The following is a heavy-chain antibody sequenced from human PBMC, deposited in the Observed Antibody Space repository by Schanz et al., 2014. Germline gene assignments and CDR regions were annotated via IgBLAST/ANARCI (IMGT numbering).Heavy chain of an antibody. D-gene: IGHD6-19*01. J-gene: IGHJ2*01. Sequence: QVQLMQSGAEVKKPGASVKVSCKASGYTTFTDYYIHWVRQAPGQGLEWMGWINPNSGDTNYAQKFQGWVTMTRDTSISTAYMEVSRLKSDDTAVYYCARLSVAGRPHVNYWYFDLWGRGTLVTVSS. V-gene: IGHV1-2*04. CDR2: INPNSGDT. CDR3: ARLSVAGRPHVNYWYFDL. CDR1: GYTTFTDYY.